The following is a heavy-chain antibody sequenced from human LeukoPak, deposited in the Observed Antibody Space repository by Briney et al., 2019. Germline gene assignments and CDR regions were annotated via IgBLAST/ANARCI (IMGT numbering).Heavy chain of an antibody. Sequence: GGSLRFSCAASGFTFSDYYMSWIRQAPGKGLEWVSYISSSGSTIYYADSVKGRFTISRDNAKNSLYLQMNSLRAEDTAVYYCARDRSLGAYYYGSTDVWGQETTVTVSS. CDR2: ISSSGSTI. D-gene: IGHD3-10*01. J-gene: IGHJ6*02. CDR3: ARDRSLGAYYYGSTDV. CDR1: GFTFSDYY. V-gene: IGHV3-11*01.